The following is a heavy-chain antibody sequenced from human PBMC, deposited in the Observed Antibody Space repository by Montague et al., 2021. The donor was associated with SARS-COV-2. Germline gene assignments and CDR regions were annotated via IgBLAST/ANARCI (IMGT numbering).Heavy chain of an antibody. D-gene: IGHD3-10*01. CDR2: ISGSGGST. V-gene: IGHV3-23*01. J-gene: IGHJ4*02. CDR3: AKGLSSGSYYSLYFDY. Sequence: SLRLSCAVSGFTFSRYAMSWARQAPGKGLEWVSVISGSGGSTYYADSVKGRFTISRDNSKNTLYPQMKSLRAEDTAVYYCAKGLSSGSYYSLYFDYWGQGTLVTISS. CDR1: GFTFSRYA.